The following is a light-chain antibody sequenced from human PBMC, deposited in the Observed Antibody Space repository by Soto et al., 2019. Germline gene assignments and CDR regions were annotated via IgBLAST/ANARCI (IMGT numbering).Light chain of an antibody. V-gene: IGLV2-14*01. CDR2: EVT. Sequence: QSVLTQPAPVSGSPGQSITISCTGASSDIGVYNYVSWYQHHPGKAPKLLVYEVTNRPSRVSNRFSGSQSGKTASLTISGPQAEGEANFYCSFSLTSMSIFYVFGTGTKVTF. CDR3: SFSLTSMSIFYV. CDR1: SSDIGVYNY. J-gene: IGLJ1*01.